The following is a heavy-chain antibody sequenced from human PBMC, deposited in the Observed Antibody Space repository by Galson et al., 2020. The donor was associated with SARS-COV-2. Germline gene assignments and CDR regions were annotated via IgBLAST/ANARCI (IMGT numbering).Heavy chain of an antibody. Sequence: GGSLRLSCAASGFTFSSYAMHWVRQAPGKGLEWVAVISNDGSKKYYADSVKGRFTISRDNSKNTLYLQMNSLRAEDTAVYYCAREYFPGGAALGAGMDVWGQGTTVTVSS. D-gene: IGHD1-26*01. J-gene: IGHJ6*02. CDR1: GFTFSSYA. CDR3: AREYFPGGAALGAGMDV. V-gene: IGHV3-30-3*01. CDR2: ISNDGSKK.